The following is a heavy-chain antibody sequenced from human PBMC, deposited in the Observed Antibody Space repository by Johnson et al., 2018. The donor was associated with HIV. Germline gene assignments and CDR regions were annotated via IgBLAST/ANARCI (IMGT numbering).Heavy chain of an antibody. CDR2: ISYDGSEK. V-gene: IGHV3-30*09. Sequence: QVQLVESGGGVVQPGRSLRLSCAASGFTFSSYAMHWVRQAPGKGLEWVAVISYDGSEKYFADSVKGRFAISRDSSKNSLYLQMNSLRAGDTAAYYCARAGDYDILTGSLMKGAFDIWGQGTMVIVSS. CDR3: ARAGDYDILTGSLMKGAFDI. J-gene: IGHJ3*02. D-gene: IGHD3-9*01. CDR1: GFTFSSYA.